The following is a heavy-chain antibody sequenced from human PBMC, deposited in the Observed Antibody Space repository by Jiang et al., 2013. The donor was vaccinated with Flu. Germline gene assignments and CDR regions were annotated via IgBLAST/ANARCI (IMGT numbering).Heavy chain of an antibody. CDR2: IYPGDSDT. V-gene: IGHV5-51*01. CDR3: ASSVVTDYYYYGMDV. D-gene: IGHD4-23*01. J-gene: IGHJ6*02. Sequence: WVRQMPGKGLEWMGIIYPGDSDTRYSPSFQGQVTISADKSISTAYLQWSSLKASDTAMYYCASSVVTDYYYYGMDVWGQGTTVTVSS.